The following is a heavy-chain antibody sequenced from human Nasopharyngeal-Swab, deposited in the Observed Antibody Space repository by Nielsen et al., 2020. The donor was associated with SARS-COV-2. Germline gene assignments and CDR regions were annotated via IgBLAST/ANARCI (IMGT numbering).Heavy chain of an antibody. V-gene: IGHV3-30*18. CDR2: ISSDGSNK. D-gene: IGHD3-9*01. Sequence: GESLKISCEASGFSFSSYGMHWVRQAPGKGLEWVTVISSDGSNKYHADSVKGRFTISRDNSKNTLYLLMSSLRAEDTAVYYCAKDYYDTLAGYYGPDFWGQGTLVTVSS. J-gene: IGHJ4*02. CDR1: GFSFSSYG. CDR3: AKDYYDTLAGYYGPDF.